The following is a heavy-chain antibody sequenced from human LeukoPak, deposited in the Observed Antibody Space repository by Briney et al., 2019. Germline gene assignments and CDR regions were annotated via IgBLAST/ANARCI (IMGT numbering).Heavy chain of an antibody. D-gene: IGHD5-18*01. CDR3: AGYSYGYDFDY. J-gene: IGHJ4*02. V-gene: IGHV3-30*04. CDR1: GFTFSSYA. Sequence: GGSLRLSCAASGFTFSSYAMHWVRQAPGKGLEWVAVISYDGSNKYYADSVKGRFTISRDNSKNTLYLQMNSLRAEDTAVYYCAGYSYGYDFDYWGQGTLVTVSS. CDR2: ISYDGSNK.